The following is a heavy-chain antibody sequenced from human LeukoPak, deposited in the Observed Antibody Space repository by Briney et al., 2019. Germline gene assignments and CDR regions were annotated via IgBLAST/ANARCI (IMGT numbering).Heavy chain of an antibody. Sequence: GASVKVSCKASGYTLTSYGISWVRQAPGQGLEWMGWISAYNGNTNYAQKLQGRVTMTTDTSTSTAYMEVRSLRSDDTAVYYCARDHESWIQIWSRSRGMDVWGQGTTVTVSS. CDR1: GYTLTSYG. J-gene: IGHJ6*02. V-gene: IGHV1-18*01. CDR3: ARDHESWIQIWSRSRGMDV. D-gene: IGHD5-18*01. CDR2: ISAYNGNT.